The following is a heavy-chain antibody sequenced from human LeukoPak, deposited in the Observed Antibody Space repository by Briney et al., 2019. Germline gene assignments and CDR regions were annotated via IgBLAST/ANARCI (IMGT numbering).Heavy chain of an antibody. J-gene: IGHJ4*02. D-gene: IGHD6-19*01. V-gene: IGHV4-59*08. CDR1: GGSISSYY. Sequence: SETLSLTCTVSGGSISSYYWSWIRQSPGKGLEWIGYIYYSGSTNYNPSLKSRVTISVDTSKNQFSLKLSSVTAADTAVYYRARRGYSSGFYYFDYWGQGTLVTVSS. CDR2: IYYSGST. CDR3: ARRGYSSGFYYFDY.